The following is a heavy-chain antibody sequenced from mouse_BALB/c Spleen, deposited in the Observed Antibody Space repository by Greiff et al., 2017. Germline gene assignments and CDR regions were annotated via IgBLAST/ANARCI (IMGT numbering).Heavy chain of an antibody. J-gene: IGHJ2*01. V-gene: IGHV5-6-5*01. D-gene: IGHD2-3*01. CDR1: GFTFSSYA. Sequence: EVTVVESGGGLVKPGGSLKLSCAASGFTFSSYAMSWVRQTPEKRLEWVASISSGGSTYYPDSVKGRFTISRDNARNILYLQMSSLRSEATAMYCCARGRDGYYGYWGQGTTLTVSS. CDR2: ISSGGST. CDR3: ARGRDGYYGY.